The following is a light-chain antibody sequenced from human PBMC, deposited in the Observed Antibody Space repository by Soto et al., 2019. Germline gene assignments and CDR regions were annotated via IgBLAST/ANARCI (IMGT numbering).Light chain of an antibody. Sequence: QSVLTQPPSASGTPGQRVTICCSGSSSNIGTNSVNWYQQLPGTAPKVLIYNTNERPSGVPDRFSGSKSGTSASLAITRLQSEDEDDYYCGVWDDCLNGHLVFGGGTKLTVL. CDR1: SSNIGTNS. J-gene: IGLJ2*01. CDR2: NTN. V-gene: IGLV1-44*01. CDR3: GVWDDCLNGHLV.